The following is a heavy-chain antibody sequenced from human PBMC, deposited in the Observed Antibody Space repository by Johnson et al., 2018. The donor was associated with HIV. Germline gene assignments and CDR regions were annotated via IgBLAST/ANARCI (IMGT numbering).Heavy chain of an antibody. CDR3: ASIDAFDI. CDR2: IGTAGDT. Sequence: MLLVESGGGLVQPGGSLRLSCAASGFTFSSYDMHWVRQATGKGLEWVSAIGTAGDTYYPGSVKGRFTISRDNAKNTLYLQMNSLRAEDTAVYYCASIDAFDIWGQGTMVTVSS. J-gene: IGHJ3*02. CDR1: GFTFSSYD. V-gene: IGHV3-13*01.